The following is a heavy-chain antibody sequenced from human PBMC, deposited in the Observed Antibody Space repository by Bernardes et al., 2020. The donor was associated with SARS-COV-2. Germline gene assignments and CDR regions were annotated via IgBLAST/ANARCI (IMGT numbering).Heavy chain of an antibody. CDR1: GDSVSSNSAA. CDR3: ARGWNYDILTGYYYYGMDV. Sequence: SQTLSLTCAISGDSVSSNSAAWNWIRQSPSRGLEWLGRTYYRSKWYNDYAVSVNSRITINPDTSKNQFSLQLNSVTPEDTAVYYCARGWNYDILTGYYYYGMDVWGQGTTVTVAS. V-gene: IGHV6-1*01. D-gene: IGHD3-9*01. J-gene: IGHJ6*02. CDR2: TYYRSKWYN.